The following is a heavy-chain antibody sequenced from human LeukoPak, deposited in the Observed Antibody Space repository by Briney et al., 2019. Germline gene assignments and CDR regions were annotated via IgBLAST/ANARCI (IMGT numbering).Heavy chain of an antibody. D-gene: IGHD2-15*01. CDR3: ARVGSPHY. CDR2: IYSGGNT. J-gene: IGHJ4*02. Sequence: GGSLRLSCAASGFTFSSYAMSWVRQAPGKGLEWVSVIYSGGNTYYADSVKGRFTISRDNSKNTLYLQMNSLRAEDTAVYYCARVGSPHYWGQGTLVTVSS. CDR1: GFTFSSYA. V-gene: IGHV3-66*01.